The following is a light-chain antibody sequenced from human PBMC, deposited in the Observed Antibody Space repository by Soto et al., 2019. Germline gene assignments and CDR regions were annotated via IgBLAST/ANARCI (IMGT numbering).Light chain of an antibody. CDR3: QQYHIFST. CDR1: QSLDSW. J-gene: IGKJ1*01. CDR2: KTS. V-gene: IGKV1-5*03. Sequence: DIQMTQSPSTLSASVEDRVTITCRASQSLDSWLAWYQQKPGKPPKLLIYKTSILEFGVPSRFSGSGSGTLCTLTISGLQPDDFATYYCQQYHIFSTFGQGTKVEIK.